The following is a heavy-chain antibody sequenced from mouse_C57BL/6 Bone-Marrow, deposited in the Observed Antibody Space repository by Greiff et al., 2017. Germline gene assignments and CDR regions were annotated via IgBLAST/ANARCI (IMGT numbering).Heavy chain of an antibody. Sequence: QVQLQQSGPELVKPGASVKISCKASGYAFSSSWMNWVKQRPGKGLEWIGRIYPGDGDTNYNGKFKGKATLTADKSSSTAYMQLSSLTSEDSAVYFCARGATMTLYFDDWGQGTTLTVSS. D-gene: IGHD2-4*01. CDR1: GYAFSSSW. CDR2: IYPGDGDT. CDR3: ARGATMTLYFDD. J-gene: IGHJ2*01. V-gene: IGHV1-82*01.